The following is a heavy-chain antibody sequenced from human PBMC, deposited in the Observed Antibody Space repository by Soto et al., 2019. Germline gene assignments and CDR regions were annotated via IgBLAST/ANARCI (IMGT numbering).Heavy chain of an antibody. Sequence: AGGSLRLSCAASGFTFSSYGMHWVRQAPGKGLEWVAVIWYDGSNKYYADSVKGRFTISRDNSKNTLYLQMNSLRAEDTAVYYCARGARRYDFWSGSLVNGMGVWGQGTTVTVSS. CDR3: ARGARRYDFWSGSLVNGMGV. CDR1: GFTFSSYG. CDR2: IWYDGSNK. V-gene: IGHV3-33*01. J-gene: IGHJ6*02. D-gene: IGHD3-3*01.